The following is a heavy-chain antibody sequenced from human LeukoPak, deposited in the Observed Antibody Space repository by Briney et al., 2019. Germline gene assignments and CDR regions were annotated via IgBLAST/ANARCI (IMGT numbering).Heavy chain of an antibody. J-gene: IGHJ6*03. Sequence: PGGSLRLSCAASGFTLSSYSMNWVRQAPGKGLEWVSSISSSSSYIYYADSVKGRFTISRDNAKNSLYLQMNSLRAEDTAVYYCARRRGGYVARGHYYYMDVWGKGTTVTISS. D-gene: IGHD5-12*01. V-gene: IGHV3-21*01. CDR3: ARRRGGYVARGHYYYMDV. CDR2: ISSSSSYI. CDR1: GFTLSSYS.